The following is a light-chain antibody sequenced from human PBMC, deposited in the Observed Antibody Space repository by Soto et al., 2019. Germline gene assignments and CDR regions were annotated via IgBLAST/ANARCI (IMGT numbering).Light chain of an antibody. V-gene: IGKV3-15*01. J-gene: IGKJ5*01. CDR1: QGVTTN. CDR2: DVS. Sequence: EIIMTQSPGTLSLSPGERATLSCRAAQGVTTNFAWYKQKSGQSPRLLIYDVSNRATGVPARFSGSGSETDFTLTISGLRSEDSEVYFCQQYNNWPFSFGQGTRLEI. CDR3: QQYNNWPFS.